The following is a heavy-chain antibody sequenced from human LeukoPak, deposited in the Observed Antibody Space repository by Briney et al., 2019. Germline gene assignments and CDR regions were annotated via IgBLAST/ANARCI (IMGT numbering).Heavy chain of an antibody. D-gene: IGHD3-3*01. V-gene: IGHV3-30*02. Sequence: PGGSLRLSCAASGFPFSGYGMHWVRQAPGKGLEWVAYIRYDGSHKYYADSVKGRFTVSRDNAKNSLFLQMNSLRAEDTAIYYCARVGYYDFWSGLIPHTYYMDVWGKGTTVTVSS. J-gene: IGHJ6*03. CDR2: IRYDGSHK. CDR3: ARVGYYDFWSGLIPHTYYMDV. CDR1: GFPFSGYG.